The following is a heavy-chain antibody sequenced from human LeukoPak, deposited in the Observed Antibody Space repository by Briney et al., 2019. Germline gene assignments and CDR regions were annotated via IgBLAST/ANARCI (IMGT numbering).Heavy chain of an antibody. V-gene: IGHV4-31*11. D-gene: IGHD3-16*01. Sequence: PSETLSLTCAVSGGSISGGAYSWSWIRQPPGKGLEWIGYIYYSGSTYYNPSLKSRVTISVDTSKNQFSLKLSSVTAADTAVYYCARDRAHYARLDPWGQGTLVTVSS. CDR1: GGSISGGAYS. J-gene: IGHJ5*02. CDR3: ARDRAHYARLDP. CDR2: IYYSGST.